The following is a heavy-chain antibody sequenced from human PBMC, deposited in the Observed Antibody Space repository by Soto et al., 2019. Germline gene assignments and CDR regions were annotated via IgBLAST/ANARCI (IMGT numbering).Heavy chain of an antibody. CDR3: ARMMEYRSGWYDY. V-gene: IGHV5-51*01. J-gene: IGHJ4*02. Sequence: GESLKISGNGSGYSFTSYWIGWVRQMPGKGLEWMGIIYPGDSDTRYSPSFQGQVTISADKSISKAYLQWSSLKASDTAMYYCARMMEYRSGWYDYWGQGTLVTVYS. CDR1: GYSFTSYW. D-gene: IGHD6-19*01. CDR2: IYPGDSDT.